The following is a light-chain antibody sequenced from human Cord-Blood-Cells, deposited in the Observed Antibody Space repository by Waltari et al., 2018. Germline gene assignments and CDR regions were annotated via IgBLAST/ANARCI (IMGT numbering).Light chain of an antibody. CDR2: AAS. CDR1: QGIRND. V-gene: IGKV1-6*01. Sequence: AIQMTQSPSSLSASVGDRVTITCRASQGIRNDLGWYQQKPGKAPKLLIYAASSLQSGVPSRFSGSGSGTDFPLTSSSLQPEDFATYYCLQDYNYPWTFGQGTKVEIK. CDR3: LQDYNYPWT. J-gene: IGKJ1*01.